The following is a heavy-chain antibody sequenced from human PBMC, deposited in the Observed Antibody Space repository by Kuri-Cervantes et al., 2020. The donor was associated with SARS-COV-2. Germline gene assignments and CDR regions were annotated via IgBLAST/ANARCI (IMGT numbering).Heavy chain of an antibody. CDR3: ARPDSSGYYFDY. D-gene: IGHD3-22*01. CDR1: GGSISNGSFY. CDR2: IYYSGSA. J-gene: IGHJ4*02. V-gene: IGHV4-39*01. Sequence: SETLSLTCTVSGGSISNGSFYWGWIRQPPGRGLEWIGNIYYSGSAYYHPSLESRATISLDTSNNQFSLKLSSVTAADTAVYYCARPDSSGYYFDYWGQGTLVTVSS.